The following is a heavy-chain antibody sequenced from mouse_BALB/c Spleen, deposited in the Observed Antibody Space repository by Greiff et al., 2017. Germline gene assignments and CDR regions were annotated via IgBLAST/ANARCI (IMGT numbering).Heavy chain of an antibody. CDR1: GFSLTGYG. CDR2: IWGDGST. D-gene: IGHD2-4*01. CDR3: ARDDDCGGYFDV. J-gene: IGHJ1*01. V-gene: IGHV2-6-7*01. Sequence: QVQLKESGPGLVAPSQSLSITCTVSGFSLTGYGVNWVRQPLGKGLEWLGMIWGDGSTDYNSALKSRLSISKDNSKSQVFLKMNSLQTDDTARYCCARDDDCGGYFDVWGAGTTVTVSS.